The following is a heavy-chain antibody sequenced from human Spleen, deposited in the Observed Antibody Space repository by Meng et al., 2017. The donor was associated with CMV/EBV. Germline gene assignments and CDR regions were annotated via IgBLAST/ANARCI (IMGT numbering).Heavy chain of an antibody. CDR2: IYWDDDT. Sequence: SGFSFNAGGVAVCWIRQPPGKALEWLALIYWDDDTSYSPSLGSRLSITKDASKNQVILTMTTVGPVDTATYYCAHRRRDYNHGYFGFWGQGTLVTVSS. V-gene: IGHV2-5*02. CDR3: AHRRRDYNHGYFGF. J-gene: IGHJ4*02. CDR1: GFSFNAGGVA. D-gene: IGHD3-10*01.